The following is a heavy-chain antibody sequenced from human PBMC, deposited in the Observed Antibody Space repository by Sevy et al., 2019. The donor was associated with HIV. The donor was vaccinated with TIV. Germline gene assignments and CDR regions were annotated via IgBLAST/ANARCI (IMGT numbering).Heavy chain of an antibody. CDR3: AKDGGWYNYAPSDY. J-gene: IGHJ4*02. V-gene: IGHV3-30*18. CDR2: ISYDGFKT. CDR1: GFTISTYG. Sequence: GGSLRLSCAASGFTISTYGMHWVRQAPGKGLEWVAVISYDGFKTYYADSMKGRFTISRDNSKKTLYLQMNSLRVEDTALYFCAKDGGWYNYAPSDYWGLGTLVTVSS. D-gene: IGHD1-1*01.